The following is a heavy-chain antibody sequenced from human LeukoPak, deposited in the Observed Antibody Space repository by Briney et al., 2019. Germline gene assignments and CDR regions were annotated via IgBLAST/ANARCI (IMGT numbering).Heavy chain of an antibody. J-gene: IGHJ3*02. CDR2: IYSSGST. CDR3: ARQTAGNDAFDI. Sequence: SETLSLTCTVSAGSISSYYWSWIRQPAGKGLEGIGRIYSSGSTNYNPSLKSRLTMSVDTSKSQFSLMLTSVTAADTAVYYCARQTAGNDAFDIWGQGTMVTVSS. CDR1: AGSISSYY. D-gene: IGHD6-19*01. V-gene: IGHV4-4*07.